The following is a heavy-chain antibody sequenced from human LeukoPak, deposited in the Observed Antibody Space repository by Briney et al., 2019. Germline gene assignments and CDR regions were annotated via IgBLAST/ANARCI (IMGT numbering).Heavy chain of an antibody. Sequence: GASVKVSCKASGYTFTGYYMHWGREAPGQGLEWMGWINPNSGSTNYAQKFQGRVTMTRDTSISTAYMELSRLRSDDTAVYYCARDRNYDRYYYYYMDVWGKGTTVTVSS. CDR3: ARDRNYDRYYYYYMDV. CDR1: GYTFTGYY. CDR2: INPNSGST. J-gene: IGHJ6*03. D-gene: IGHD3-3*01. V-gene: IGHV1-2*02.